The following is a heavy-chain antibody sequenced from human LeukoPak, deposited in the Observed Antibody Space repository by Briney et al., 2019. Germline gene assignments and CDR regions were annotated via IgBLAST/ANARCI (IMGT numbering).Heavy chain of an antibody. CDR1: GGSISSGGYY. CDR2: IYHSGST. Sequence: SETLSLTCTVSGGSISSGGYYWSWIRQPPGKGLEWIGYIYHSGSTYYNPSLKSRVTISVDRSKNQFSLKLSSVTAADTAVYYCARDSVDYSIDYWGQGTLVTVSS. J-gene: IGHJ4*02. V-gene: IGHV4-30-2*01. D-gene: IGHD4-11*01. CDR3: ARDSVDYSIDY.